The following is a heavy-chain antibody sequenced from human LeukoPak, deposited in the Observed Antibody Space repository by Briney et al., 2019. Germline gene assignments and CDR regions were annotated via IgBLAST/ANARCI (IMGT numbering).Heavy chain of an antibody. CDR2: IRSKANSYAT. CDR1: GFTFSGSA. CDR3: TRDYGVLFDY. Sequence: GGSLRLSCAASGFTFSGSAIHWVRQASGKGLEWVGRIRSKANSYATSSAASVKGRFTISRDDSKNTAYLQMSSLKTEDTAVYYCTRDYGVLFDYWGPGTLVTVSS. D-gene: IGHD4-17*01. V-gene: IGHV3-73*01. J-gene: IGHJ4*02.